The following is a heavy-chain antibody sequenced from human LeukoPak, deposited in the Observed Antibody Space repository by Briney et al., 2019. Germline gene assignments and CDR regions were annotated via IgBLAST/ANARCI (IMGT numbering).Heavy chain of an antibody. J-gene: IGHJ5*02. CDR3: ATDGAGFDT. V-gene: IGHV3-11*01. Sequence: GGSLRLSCAASGFTFNDYYMSWIRQAPGKGLEWLSYINIGGTNTHYADSVKGRFTISRDNAKKSLYLEMNNLRADDTAVYYCATDGAGFDTWGQGVLVTVSS. CDR2: INIGGTNT. CDR1: GFTFNDYY.